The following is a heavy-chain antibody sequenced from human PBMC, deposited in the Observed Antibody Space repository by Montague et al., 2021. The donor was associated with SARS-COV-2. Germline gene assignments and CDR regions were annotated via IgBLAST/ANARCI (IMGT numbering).Heavy chain of an antibody. V-gene: IGHV5-51*01. D-gene: IGHD6-13*01. CDR3: ARAAGDRTVYRDWLCRYFDS. CDR2: IYPGDSAT. CDR1: GYTFSNYW. Sequence: QSGAEVKKPGESLKISCKGSGYTFSNYWIAWVRQTPGKGLEWMGSIYPGDSATKHSPSFQGQVTMLADKSINTAYLQWSSLKASDTAMYYCARAAGDRTVYRDWLCRYFDSWGQGTLVTVSS. J-gene: IGHJ4*02.